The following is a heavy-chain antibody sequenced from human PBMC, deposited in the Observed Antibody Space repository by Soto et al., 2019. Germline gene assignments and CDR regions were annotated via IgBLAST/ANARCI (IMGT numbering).Heavy chain of an antibody. CDR2: IYHSGST. J-gene: IGHJ6*02. V-gene: IGHV4-30-2*01. Sequence: PSETLSLTCTVSGGSISSGGYSWSWIRQPPGKGLEWIGSIYHSGSTYYNPSLKSRVTISVDRSKNQFSLKLSSVTAADTAVYYCARGNKLYYGSGSYYYYFYGLDVWGQVTTVTVPS. CDR1: GGSISSGGYS. CDR3: ARGNKLYYGSGSYYYYFYGLDV. D-gene: IGHD3-10*01.